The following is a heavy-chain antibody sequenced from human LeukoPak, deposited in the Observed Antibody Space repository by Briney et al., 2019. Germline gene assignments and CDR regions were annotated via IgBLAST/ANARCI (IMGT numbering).Heavy chain of an antibody. D-gene: IGHD4-23*01. CDR1: GFTFSSYG. V-gene: IGHV3-23*01. CDR2: ISGSGGST. Sequence: GGTLRLSCAASGFTFSSYGMSWVRQAPGKGLEWVSAISGSGGSTYYADSVKGRFTISRDNSKNTLYLQMNSLRTEDTAVYYCAKAPNGGHSIGLDYWGQGTLVTVSS. J-gene: IGHJ4*02. CDR3: AKAPNGGHSIGLDY.